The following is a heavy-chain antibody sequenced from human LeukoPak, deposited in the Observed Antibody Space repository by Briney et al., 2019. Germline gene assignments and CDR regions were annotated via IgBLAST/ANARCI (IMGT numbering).Heavy chain of an antibody. CDR1: GYTFTSYY. V-gene: IGHV1-46*01. CDR2: INPSGGST. Sequence: ASVKVSCKASGYTFTSYYMHWVRQAPGQGLEWMGIINPSGGSTSYAQKFQGRVSMTRNTSTSTVYMELSSLRSEDTAVYYCARVLFSDYGDYGVWFDPWGQGTLVTVSS. J-gene: IGHJ5*02. D-gene: IGHD4-17*01. CDR3: ARVLFSDYGDYGVWFDP.